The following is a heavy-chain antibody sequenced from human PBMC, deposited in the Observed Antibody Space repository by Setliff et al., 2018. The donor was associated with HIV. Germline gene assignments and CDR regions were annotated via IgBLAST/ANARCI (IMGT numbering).Heavy chain of an antibody. CDR2: INHSGIT. Sequence: SETLSLTCVVYGGSFTNFYWSWIRQPPGKGLECIGEINHSGITNYNPSLKSRVTISVDTSKNQFSLKLSSLTAADTAVYYCASSTISPGWGYYYYYMDVWGKGTTVTVSS. D-gene: IGHD1-26*01. CDR3: ASSTISPGWGYYYYYMDV. CDR1: GGSFTNFY. J-gene: IGHJ6*03. V-gene: IGHV4-34*01.